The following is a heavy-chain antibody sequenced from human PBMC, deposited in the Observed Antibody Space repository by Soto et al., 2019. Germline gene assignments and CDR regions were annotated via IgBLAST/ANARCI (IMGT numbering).Heavy chain of an antibody. J-gene: IGHJ4*02. CDR3: AREGGYSYGPGTFDY. V-gene: IGHV4-31*03. Sequence: HVQLQESGPGLVKPSQTLSLTCTVSGGSISSGGYYWNWIRQHPGKGLEWIGYIYYSGSTYYNPSLKSRVTISVDTSKNQFSLKLSSVTAADTAVYYCAREGGYSYGPGTFDYWGQGTLVTVSS. CDR1: GGSISSGGYY. D-gene: IGHD5-18*01. CDR2: IYYSGST.